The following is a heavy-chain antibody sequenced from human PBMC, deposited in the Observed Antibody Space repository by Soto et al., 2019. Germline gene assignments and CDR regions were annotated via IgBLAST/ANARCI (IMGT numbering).Heavy chain of an antibody. CDR1: GGSISSHY. Sequence: SETLSLTCSVSGGSISSHYWSWIRQPPGKGLEWIGYISYSGSTYYNPSLYSRVTMSLDTSKNQFSLKLSSVTAADTAVYYCARYSSSWYGGYGMDVWGQATTVTVSS. V-gene: IGHV4-59*11. CDR2: ISYSGST. J-gene: IGHJ6*02. D-gene: IGHD6-13*01. CDR3: ARYSSSWYGGYGMDV.